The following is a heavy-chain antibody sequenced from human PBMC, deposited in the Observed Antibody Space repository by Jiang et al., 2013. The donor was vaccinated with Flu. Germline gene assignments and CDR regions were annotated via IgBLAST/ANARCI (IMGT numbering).Heavy chain of an antibody. D-gene: IGHD3-10*01. CDR3: ARHLSAFDSGSHDVFDI. V-gene: IGHV5-10-1*01. CDR1: AYTFTNYW. Sequence: GAEVKKPGESLRISCKGSAYTFTNYWISWVRQMPGKGLEWMGRIDPSDSWTNYNPSFQGHVAISSDKSISTAYLQWSSLKASDTAFYYCARHLSAFDSGSHDVFDIWGQGTMVTVSS. J-gene: IGHJ3*02. CDR2: IDPSDSWT.